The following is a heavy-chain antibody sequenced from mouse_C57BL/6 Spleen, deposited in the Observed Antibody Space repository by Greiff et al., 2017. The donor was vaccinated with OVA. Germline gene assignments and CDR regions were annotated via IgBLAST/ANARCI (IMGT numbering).Heavy chain of an antibody. CDR2: ISNGGGST. V-gene: IGHV5-12*01. CDR1: GFTFSDYY. D-gene: IGHD4-1*01. CDR3: ARHEDWNAMDY. Sequence: EVQLVESGGGLVQPGGSLKLSCAASGFTFSDYYMYWVRQTPEKRLEWVAYISNGGGSTYYPDTVKGRFTISRDNAKNTLYLQMSRLKSEDTAMDYCARHEDWNAMDYWGQGTSVTVSS. J-gene: IGHJ4*01.